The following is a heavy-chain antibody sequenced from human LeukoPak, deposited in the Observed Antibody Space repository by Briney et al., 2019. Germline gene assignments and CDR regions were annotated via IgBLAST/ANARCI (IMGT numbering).Heavy chain of an antibody. J-gene: IGHJ3*02. CDR3: ACYYDSSGYYWDDAFDI. CDR2: IYTSGST. D-gene: IGHD3-22*01. Sequence: PSQTLSLTCTVSGGSISSGSYYWSWIRQPAGKGLEWIGRIYTSGSTNYNPSLKSRVTISVGTSKNQFSLKLSSVTAADTAVYYCACYYDSSGYYWDDAFDIWGQGTMVTVSS. V-gene: IGHV4-61*02. CDR1: GGSISSGSYY.